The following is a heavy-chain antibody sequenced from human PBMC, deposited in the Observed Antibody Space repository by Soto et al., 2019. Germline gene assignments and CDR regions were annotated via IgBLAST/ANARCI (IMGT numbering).Heavy chain of an antibody. V-gene: IGHV4-59*01. CDR3: ARVAKQWLYAFDI. CDR2: IYYSGST. CDR1: GGSISSYY. J-gene: IGHJ3*02. D-gene: IGHD6-19*01. Sequence: PSETLSLTCTVSGGSISSYYWSWIRQPPGKGLEWIGYIYYSGSTNYNPSLKSRVTISVDTSKNQFSLKLSSVTAADTAVYYCARVAKQWLYAFDIWGQGTMVTVSS.